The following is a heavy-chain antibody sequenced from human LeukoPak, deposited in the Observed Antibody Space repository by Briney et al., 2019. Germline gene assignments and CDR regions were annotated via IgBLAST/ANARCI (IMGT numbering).Heavy chain of an antibody. CDR3: ARVVAVAGRAFDI. Sequence: PGGSLRLSCAASGFTFSSYSMNWVRQAPGKGLEWVSSISSSSSYIYYADSVKGRFTIPRDNAKNSLYLQMNSLRAEDTAVYYCARVVAVAGRAFDIWGQGTMVTVSS. V-gene: IGHV3-21*01. D-gene: IGHD6-19*01. CDR1: GFTFSSYS. CDR2: ISSSSSYI. J-gene: IGHJ3*02.